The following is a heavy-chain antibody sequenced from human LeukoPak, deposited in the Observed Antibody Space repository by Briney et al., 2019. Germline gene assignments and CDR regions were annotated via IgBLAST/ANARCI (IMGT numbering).Heavy chain of an antibody. D-gene: IGHD6-13*01. CDR2: IFPGDSET. CDR1: GAIFTTYW. J-gene: IGHJ4*02. CDR3: ARQKQTLPPDY. Sequence: GESLKISCTGSGAIFTTYWIGWVRPLPGKGLEWMGMIFPGDSETRYSPSFEGQVTISVDKSINTAYLQWNSLKASDTAMYYCARQKQTLPPDYWGQGALVTVSS. V-gene: IGHV5-51*01.